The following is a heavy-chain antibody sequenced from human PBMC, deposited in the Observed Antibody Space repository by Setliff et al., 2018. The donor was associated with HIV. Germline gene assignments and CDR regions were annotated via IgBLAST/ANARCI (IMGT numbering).Heavy chain of an antibody. J-gene: IGHJ4*02. D-gene: IGHD4-17*01. Sequence: SETLSLTCTVSGGSVGSGSYYWSWIRQPPGKGLEYIGYIYYTWSTTYNPSLKSRVSMSIDTSKNQFSLRLTSVTAADTAAYYCARDPPGHGDSNDYWGQGTLVTVSS. CDR3: ARDPPGHGDSNDY. CDR1: GGSVGSGSYY. V-gene: IGHV4-61*01. CDR2: IYYTWST.